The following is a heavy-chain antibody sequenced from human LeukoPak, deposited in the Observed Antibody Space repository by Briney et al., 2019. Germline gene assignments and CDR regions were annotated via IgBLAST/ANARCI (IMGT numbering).Heavy chain of an antibody. CDR2: ISSSSSYI. J-gene: IGHJ6*03. CDR1: GFTFSSYS. Sequence: GGSLRLSCAASGFTFSSYSMNWIRQAPGKGLEWVSSISSSSSYIYYADSVKGRFTISRDNAKNSLYLQTNSLRAEDTAVYYCARGEYPAGFYYYYYMDVWGKGTTVTVSS. V-gene: IGHV3-21*01. CDR3: ARGEYPAGFYYYYYMDV. D-gene: IGHD2-2*01.